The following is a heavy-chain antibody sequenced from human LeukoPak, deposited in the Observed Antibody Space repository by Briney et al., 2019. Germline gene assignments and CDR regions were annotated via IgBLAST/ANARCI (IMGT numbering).Heavy chain of an antibody. CDR3: AKSLTSEPFGMDV. CDR1: GFTFSSYA. D-gene: IGHD1-14*01. Sequence: GGSLRLSCSASGFTFSSYAMTWVRQAPGKGLEWVSAISGSGGSTYYADSVKGRFTISRDNSKNTLYLQMNSLRAEDTAVYYCAKSLTSEPFGMDVWGQGTTVTVSS. J-gene: IGHJ6*02. V-gene: IGHV3-23*01. CDR2: ISGSGGST.